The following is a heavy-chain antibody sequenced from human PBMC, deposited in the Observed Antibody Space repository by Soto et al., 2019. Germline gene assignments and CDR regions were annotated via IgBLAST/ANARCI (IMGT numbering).Heavy chain of an antibody. D-gene: IGHD4-4*01. J-gene: IGHJ6*02. CDR2: IIPIFGTA. CDR1: GGTFSSYA. V-gene: IGHV1-69*13. Sequence: VASVKVSCKASGGTFSSYAISWVRQAPGQGLEWMGGIIPIFGTANYAQKFQGRVTITADESTSTAYMELSSLRSEDTAVYYCATDSTVTTPDTHGMDVWGQGTTVTVSS. CDR3: ATDSTVTTPDTHGMDV.